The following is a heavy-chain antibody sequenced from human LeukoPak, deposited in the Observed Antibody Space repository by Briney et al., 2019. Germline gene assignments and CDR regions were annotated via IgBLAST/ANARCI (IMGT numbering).Heavy chain of an antibody. CDR2: INPNSGGT. J-gene: IGHJ4*02. CDR1: GYTFTDYH. Sequence: GASVTVSCTASGYTFTDYHLHWVRQAPGQGLEWMGWINPNSGGTNYAQKFQGRVTMTRDTSNNTAYMELSRVRSDDTAVYYCARDIRPRVESFDYWGQGTLVTVSS. V-gene: IGHV1-2*02. D-gene: IGHD3-3*01. CDR3: ARDIRPRVESFDY.